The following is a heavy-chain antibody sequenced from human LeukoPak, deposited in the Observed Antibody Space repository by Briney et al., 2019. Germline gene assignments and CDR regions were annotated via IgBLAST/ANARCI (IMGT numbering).Heavy chain of an antibody. D-gene: IGHD2-15*01. CDR3: VVAAPYNWFDP. CDR2: IYYSGST. Sequence: ASETLSLTCTVSGGSISSGDYYWSWLRQPPGKGLEWIGYIYYSGSTYYNPTLKSRVTISVDTSTNQFSLKLSSVTAADTAVYYCVVAAPYNWFDPWGQGTLVTVSS. J-gene: IGHJ5*02. CDR1: GGSISSGDYY. V-gene: IGHV4-30-4*01.